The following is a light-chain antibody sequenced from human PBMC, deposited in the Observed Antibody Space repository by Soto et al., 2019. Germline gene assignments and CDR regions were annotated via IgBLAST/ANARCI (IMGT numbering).Light chain of an antibody. V-gene: IGKV2D-29*01. Sequence: DIVMTQSPLSLPVTPGEPASISCRSSQSLLRSDGQTYLYWFLQRPGQPPQRLISESVNRFSGVSDRFSGSGSGTDFTLKISRVEAEDVGVYYCMQSIELPYTFGQGTKLEIK. CDR1: QSLLRSDGQTY. CDR3: MQSIELPYT. CDR2: ESV. J-gene: IGKJ2*01.